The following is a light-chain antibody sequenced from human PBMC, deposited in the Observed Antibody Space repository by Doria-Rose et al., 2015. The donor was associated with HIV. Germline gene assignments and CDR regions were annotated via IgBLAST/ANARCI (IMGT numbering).Light chain of an antibody. Sequence: TQSPGTLSLSPGERATLSCRASQRVKSSYLAWYQQEPGQAPRLLIYDASTRATGIPDRFSGSGSGTDFTLTISRLEPEDVAVYYCQQYGTSRGTFGQGTRPEIK. CDR2: DAS. J-gene: IGKJ5*01. V-gene: IGKV3-20*01. CDR3: QQYGTSRGT. CDR1: QRVKSSY.